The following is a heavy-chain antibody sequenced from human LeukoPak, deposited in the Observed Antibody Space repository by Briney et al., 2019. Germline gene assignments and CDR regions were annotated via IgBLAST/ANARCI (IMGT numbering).Heavy chain of an antibody. Sequence: GGSLRLSCAASGFTFSSYSMNWVRQAPGKGLEWVSYISSSSSTIYYADSVKGRFTISRDNAKNSLYLQMNSLRAEDTAVYYCARELRREADTFDYWGQGTLVTVSS. CDR1: GFTFSSYS. D-gene: IGHD1-26*01. CDR2: ISSSSSTI. J-gene: IGHJ4*02. CDR3: ARELRREADTFDY. V-gene: IGHV3-48*04.